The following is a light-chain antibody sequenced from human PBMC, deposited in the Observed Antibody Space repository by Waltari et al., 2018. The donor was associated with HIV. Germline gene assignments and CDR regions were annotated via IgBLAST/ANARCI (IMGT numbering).Light chain of an antibody. J-gene: IGLJ3*02. CDR3: ALYMGSGVWV. CDR1: PGSVSTTYC. CDR2: NTD. Sequence: QTVVPQEPSFSVSPGATVTLTCGLRPGSVSTTYCPSWYQQTPGQAPRTLIYNTDTRSSGVPDRFSGSIVGDKAVLTITGAQADDECDYYCALYMGSGVWVFGGGT. V-gene: IGLV8-61*01.